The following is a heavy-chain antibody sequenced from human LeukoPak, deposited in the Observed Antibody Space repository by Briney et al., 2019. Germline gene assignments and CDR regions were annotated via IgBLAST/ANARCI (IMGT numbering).Heavy chain of an antibody. CDR2: VYPSGST. J-gene: IGHJ4*02. D-gene: IGHD2-2*01. V-gene: IGHV4-61*02. Sequence: TLSLTCTVSGGSISSGTYYWGWIRQPAGKRLEYIGRVYPSGSTNDNPSLKGRVTMSIDTSKNQFSLRLSSVTAADTAVYYCAREYCTTTICYPSGGYYDSWGQGALATVSS. CDR1: GGSISSGTYY. CDR3: AREYCTTTICYPSGGYYDS.